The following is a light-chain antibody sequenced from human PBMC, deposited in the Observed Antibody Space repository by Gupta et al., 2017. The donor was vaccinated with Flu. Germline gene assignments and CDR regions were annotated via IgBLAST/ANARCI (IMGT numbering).Light chain of an antibody. Sequence: EIVLPQSPAALSLSPGERATLSCGASQTIRSNYLAWYQHKSGLAPRLLFFGASSRATGVPDRFSGSGSGTDFTLTISRLEPEDFAVYYCQQYGSAPCTFGQGTRLEIK. CDR2: GAS. J-gene: IGKJ2*02. V-gene: IGKV3D-20*01. CDR1: QTIRSNY. CDR3: QQYGSAPCT.